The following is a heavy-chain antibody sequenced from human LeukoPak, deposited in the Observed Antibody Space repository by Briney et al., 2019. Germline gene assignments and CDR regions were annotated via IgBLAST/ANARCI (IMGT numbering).Heavy chain of an antibody. CDR2: IIPIFGTA. V-gene: IGHV1-69*01. D-gene: IGHD3-3*01. CDR3: ARDPNYDFWSGYPIRGNWFDP. Sequence: SVKVSCEASGGTFSSYAISWVRQAPGQGLEWMGGIIPIFGTANYAQKFQGRVTITADESTSTAYMELSSLRSEDTAVYYCARDPNYDFWSGYPIRGNWFDPWGQGTLVTVSS. CDR1: GGTFSSYA. J-gene: IGHJ5*02.